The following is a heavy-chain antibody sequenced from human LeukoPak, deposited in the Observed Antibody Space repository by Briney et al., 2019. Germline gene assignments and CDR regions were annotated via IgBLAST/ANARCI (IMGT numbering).Heavy chain of an antibody. J-gene: IGHJ5*02. CDR1: GFTFSSYS. CDR3: ARDLGYSSSWTRWFGP. V-gene: IGHV3-21*01. CDR2: SSSSSSYI. Sequence: PGGSLRLSCAASGFTFSSYSMNWVRQAPGKGLEWVSSSSSSSSYIYYTDSVKGRFTISRDNAKNSLYLQMNSLRAEDTAVYYCARDLGYSSSWTRWFGPWGQGTLVTVSS. D-gene: IGHD6-13*01.